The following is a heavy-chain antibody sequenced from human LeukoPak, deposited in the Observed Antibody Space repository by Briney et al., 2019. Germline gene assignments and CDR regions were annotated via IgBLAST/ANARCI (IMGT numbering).Heavy chain of an antibody. CDR2: ITSSGDGT. V-gene: IGHV3-23*01. J-gene: IGHJ4*02. Sequence: GGSLRLSCAASGFTFSIYAMSWVRQAPGKGLQWVSSITSSGDGTYYADSVKGRFTISRDNSENMLYLQMNSLRVEDTAVYYCAKEGYSSTWNADFDFGGQGTLVTVSS. CDR1: GFTFSIYA. CDR3: AKEGYSSTWNADFDF. D-gene: IGHD6-13*01.